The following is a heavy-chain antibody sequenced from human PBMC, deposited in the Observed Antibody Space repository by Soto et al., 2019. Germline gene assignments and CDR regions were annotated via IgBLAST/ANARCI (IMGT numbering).Heavy chain of an antibody. J-gene: IGHJ5*01. V-gene: IGHV4-59*01. CDR1: GGSFSNDY. D-gene: IGHD3-22*01. CDR2: IFHTGIT. CDR3: ARDRYFYDSRGYYRTLDS. Sequence: PSETLSVTCFISGGSFSNDYWTWIRQSPGKGLEWIGYIFHTGITDYNPSVKSRVTISIDKSRNLFSLNLTSVTAADTAVYYCARDRYFYDSRGYYRTLDSWGQGTLVTVSS.